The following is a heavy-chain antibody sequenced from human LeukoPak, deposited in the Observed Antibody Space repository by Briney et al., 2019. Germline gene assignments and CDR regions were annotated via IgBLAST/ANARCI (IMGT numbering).Heavy chain of an antibody. D-gene: IGHD3-3*01. J-gene: IGHJ6*02. CDR1: GLTFSSYW. CDR3: ARDHNDFWSGYYSNYYYGMDV. Sequence: GGSLRLSCAASGLTFSSYWMSWVRQAPGKGLEWVANIEQDGSEKYYVDSVKGRFTISRDNAKNSLYLQMNSLRAEDTAVYYCARDHNDFWSGYYSNYYYGMDVWGQGTTVTVSS. V-gene: IGHV3-7*01. CDR2: IEQDGSEK.